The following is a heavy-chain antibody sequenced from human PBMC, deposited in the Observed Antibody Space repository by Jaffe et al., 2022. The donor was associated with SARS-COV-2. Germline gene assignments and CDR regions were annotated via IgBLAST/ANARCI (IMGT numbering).Heavy chain of an antibody. CDR2: IRYNGNT. J-gene: IGHJ5*02. CDR3: ARFYGHEVDWFDP. Sequence: QVQLQESGPGLLKPSQTLSLTCRVSGFSVSNGLYYWSWIRQFPGRGLEWIGDIRYNGNTHDNPSLKSRVSMSVDTSKNQFSLKLSSVTAADTAVYYCARFYGHEVDWFDPWGQGTLVTVSS. D-gene: IGHD3-10*01. CDR1: GFSVSNGLYY. V-gene: IGHV4-31*02.